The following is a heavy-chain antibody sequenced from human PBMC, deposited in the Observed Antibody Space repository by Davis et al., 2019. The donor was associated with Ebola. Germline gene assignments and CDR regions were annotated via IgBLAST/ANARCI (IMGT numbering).Heavy chain of an antibody. CDR2: IYPGDSDT. CDR3: ARWGRLSYYGMDV. D-gene: IGHD3-16*01. V-gene: IGHV5-51*01. Sequence: GESLKISCKGSGYSFTSYWIGWVRQMPGKGLEWMGFIYPGDSDTRYSPSFQGQVTISADKSISTAYLQWSSLKASDTAMYYCARWGRLSYYGMDVWGQGTTVTVSS. J-gene: IGHJ6*02. CDR1: GYSFTSYW.